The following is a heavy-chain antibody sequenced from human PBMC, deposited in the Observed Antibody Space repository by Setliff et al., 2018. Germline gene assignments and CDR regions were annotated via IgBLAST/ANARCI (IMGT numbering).Heavy chain of an antibody. V-gene: IGHV3-73*01. CDR1: GFTFSGSA. CDR3: AKHSIAVAGTKRDYFDY. J-gene: IGHJ4*02. CDR2: IRRKGDSYAT. D-gene: IGHD6-19*01. Sequence: PGGSLRLSCAASGFTFSGSAMHWVRQASGKGLEWVGRIRRKGDSYATAYAASVKGRFTISRDDSKNMAYLQMNSLRAEDTAVYYCAKHSIAVAGTKRDYFDYWGQGTLVTVSS.